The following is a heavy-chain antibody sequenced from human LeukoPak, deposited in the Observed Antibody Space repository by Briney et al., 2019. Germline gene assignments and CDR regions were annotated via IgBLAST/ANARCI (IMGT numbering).Heavy chain of an antibody. J-gene: IGHJ5*02. CDR2: INPNTGGT. V-gene: IGHV1-2*02. Sequence: GASVKVSCKASGYTFTAYYMHWVRQAPGQGLEWMGWINPNTGGTNYAQKFQGRVTMTRDTSISTAYMELSRLRSDDTALYYCARDPSVYGDPWGQGTLVTVSS. CDR3: ARDPSVYGDP. CDR1: GYTFTAYY. D-gene: IGHD5/OR15-5a*01.